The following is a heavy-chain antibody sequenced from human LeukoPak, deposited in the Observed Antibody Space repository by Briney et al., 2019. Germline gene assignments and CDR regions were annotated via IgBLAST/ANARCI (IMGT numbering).Heavy chain of an antibody. D-gene: IGHD4-17*01. CDR3: ARGSRGYGDYVYWFDP. V-gene: IGHV4-34*01. CDR1: GGSLSDYY. J-gene: IGHJ5*02. CDR2: INHSGST. Sequence: PSETLSLTCAVYGGSLSDYYWNWIRQPPGKGLEWIGEINHSGSTNYNPSLKGRVTISVDTSKNQFSLKLSSVTAADTAVYYCARGSRGYGDYVYWFDPWGQGTLVTVSS.